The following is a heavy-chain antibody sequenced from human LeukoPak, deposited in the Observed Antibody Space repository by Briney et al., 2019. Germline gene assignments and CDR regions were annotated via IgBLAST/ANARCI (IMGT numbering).Heavy chain of an antibody. J-gene: IGHJ3*02. CDR1: GYSFTSYW. V-gene: IGHV5-51*01. D-gene: IGHD2-2*01. Sequence: GESLKISCKGSGYSFTSYWIGWVRQMPGKGLEWMGIIYPGDSDTRYSPSFQGQVTISADKSISTAYLQWSSLKASDTAMYYCARAICSTSCLVPDYDAFDIWGQGTMVTVSS. CDR2: IYPGDSDT. CDR3: ARAICSTSCLVPDYDAFDI.